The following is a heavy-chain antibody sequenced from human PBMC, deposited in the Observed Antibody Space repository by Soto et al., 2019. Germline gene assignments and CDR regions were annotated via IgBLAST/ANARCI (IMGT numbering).Heavy chain of an antibody. CDR2: IKTDGSRT. CDR3: ARVKLGSYDWIDP. Sequence: EVQLVESGGGLGQPGGSLRLSCEASGFIFSSYWMHWVRQAPGKGLAWVARIKTDGSRTSYADSVKGRFTISRDNAKNRVYLQMNSLRAEDTAVYFCARVKLGSYDWIDPWGQGTLVTVSS. CDR1: GFIFSSYW. D-gene: IGHD3-16*01. V-gene: IGHV3-74*01. J-gene: IGHJ5*02.